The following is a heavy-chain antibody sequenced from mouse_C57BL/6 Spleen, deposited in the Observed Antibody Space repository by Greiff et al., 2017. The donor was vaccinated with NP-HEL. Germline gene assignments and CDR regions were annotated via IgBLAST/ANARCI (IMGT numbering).Heavy chain of an antibody. D-gene: IGHD3-3*01. V-gene: IGHV1-26*01. Sequence: EVQLQQSGPELVKPGASVKISCKASGYTFTDYYMNWVKQSHGQSLEWIGDINPNNGGTSYNQKFKGKATLTVDKSSSTAYMELRSLTSEDSAVYYCARLGGWGFAYWGQGTLVTVSA. CDR1: GYTFTDYY. CDR2: INPNNGGT. J-gene: IGHJ3*01. CDR3: ARLGGWGFAY.